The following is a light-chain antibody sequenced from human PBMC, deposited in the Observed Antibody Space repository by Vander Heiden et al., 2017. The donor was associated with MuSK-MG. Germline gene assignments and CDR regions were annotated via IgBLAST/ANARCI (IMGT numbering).Light chain of an antibody. CDR1: TSNIGSNT. J-gene: IGLJ2*01. CDR2: RNN. CDR3: TSWDDSRNGVI. V-gene: IGLV1-44*01. Sequence: QSVLTQPPSASGTPGQRVTISCSGRTSNIGSNTVNWYQHLTGAAPKLLIYRNNPRHSGVPDRFSGSKSGISASVAISGLQAEEEADYYCTSWDDSRNGVIFGGGTKLTVL.